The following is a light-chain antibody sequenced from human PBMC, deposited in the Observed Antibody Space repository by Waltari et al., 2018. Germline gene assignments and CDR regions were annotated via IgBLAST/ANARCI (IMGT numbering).Light chain of an antibody. CDR1: SSNIGSNS. Sequence: QSVLTQPPSASGTPGQRVTISCSGRSSNIGSNSVHWYQQLPGTAPKLLIYSNNQRPSGVPDRFSGSKSGTSASLAISGLRSEDEADYYCAAWDDSLNGYVFGTGTKVTVL. CDR3: AAWDDSLNGYV. J-gene: IGLJ1*01. V-gene: IGLV1-44*01. CDR2: SNN.